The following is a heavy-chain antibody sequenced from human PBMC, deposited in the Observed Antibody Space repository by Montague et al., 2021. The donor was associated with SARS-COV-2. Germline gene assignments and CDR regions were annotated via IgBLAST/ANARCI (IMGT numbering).Heavy chain of an antibody. CDR1: GFIVSNKY. Sequence: SLRLSCAASGFIVSNKYMSWVRQAAGKGLDWVSIIYPDGSTYYSDSLMGRFTISRDNSKNTLYLQMNDLEPEDTAVYYCATSGAPNLGDSWGQGTLVTVSS. D-gene: IGHD2-8*01. V-gene: IGHV3-53*01. J-gene: IGHJ4*02. CDR3: ATSGAPNLGDS. CDR2: IYPDGST.